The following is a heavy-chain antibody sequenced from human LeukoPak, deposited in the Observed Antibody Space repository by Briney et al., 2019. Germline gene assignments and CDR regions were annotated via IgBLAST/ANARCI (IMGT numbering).Heavy chain of an antibody. CDR1: GFTFEDYA. D-gene: IGHD3-10*01. CDR2: ISWNSGTI. CDR3: AKEYGSGSYYDFDY. Sequence: GGPLRLSYAASGFTFEDYAMHWVRQAPGKGLEWVSGISWNSGTIGYADSVKGRFTISRDNAKNSLYLHMNSLRAEDTALYYCAKEYGSGSYYDFDYWGQGTLVTASS. V-gene: IGHV3-9*01. J-gene: IGHJ4*02.